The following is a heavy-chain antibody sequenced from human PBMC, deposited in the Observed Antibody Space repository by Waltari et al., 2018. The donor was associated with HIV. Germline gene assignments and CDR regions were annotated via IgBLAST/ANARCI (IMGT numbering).Heavy chain of an antibody. CDR1: GYRVTTYW. Sequence: VQLVQSGTEVKKPGESLTISCKASGYRVTTYWLAWVRQRPGKGLGWMGIVDPGDSETRYSPSFEGQVTISVDKSIATAYLQWSSLKASDSAVYYCARPGLAYCGGDCYYHFWGQGTLVSVSS. CDR2: VDPGDSET. D-gene: IGHD2-21*02. CDR3: ARPGLAYCGGDCYYHF. J-gene: IGHJ4*02. V-gene: IGHV5-51*01.